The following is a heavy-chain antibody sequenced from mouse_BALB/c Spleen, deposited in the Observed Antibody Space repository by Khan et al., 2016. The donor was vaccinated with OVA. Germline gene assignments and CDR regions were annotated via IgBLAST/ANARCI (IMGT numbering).Heavy chain of an antibody. CDR2: IYPGDGDT. V-gene: IGHV1-87*01. J-gene: IGHJ2*01. CDR1: GYTFTRYW. Sequence: VQLQQSGAELARPGASVKLSCKASGYTFTRYWMQWVKQRPGQGLEWIGAIYPGDGDTKYTQKFKGKATLTADKSSSTAYMELSSLASEDSAVYYCASHYGSYFDYWGLGTTLTVSS. D-gene: IGHD2-1*01. CDR3: ASHYGSYFDY.